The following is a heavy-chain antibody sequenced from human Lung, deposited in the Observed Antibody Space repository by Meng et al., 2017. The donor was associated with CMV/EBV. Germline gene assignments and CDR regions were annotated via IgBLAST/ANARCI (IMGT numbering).Heavy chain of an antibody. V-gene: IGHV3-21*01. D-gene: IGHD1-26*01. Sequence: GESXKISCAASGFTFSSYSMNWVRQAPGKGLEWVSSISSSSSYIYYADSVKGRFTISRDNAKNSLYLQMNSLRAEDTAVYYCARDRGGSYDDDYYYYGMDVXGQGXTVTVSS. CDR1: GFTFSSYS. CDR3: ARDRGGSYDDDYYYYGMDV. J-gene: IGHJ6*02. CDR2: ISSSSSYI.